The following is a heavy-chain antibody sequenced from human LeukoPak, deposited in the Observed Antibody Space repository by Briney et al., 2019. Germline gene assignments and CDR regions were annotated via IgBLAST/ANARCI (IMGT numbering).Heavy chain of an antibody. CDR3: ARGSGYYDRVLDY. D-gene: IGHD3-22*01. Sequence: GGSLRLSCAASGFSLSSYWMHWVRQAPGKGLEWVSYISSSGSYTNYADSVKGRFTISRDNAKNSLYLQMNSLRAEDTAVYFCARGSGYYDRVLDYWGQGTLVTVSS. V-gene: IGHV3-11*03. J-gene: IGHJ4*02. CDR2: ISSSGSYT. CDR1: GFSLSSYW.